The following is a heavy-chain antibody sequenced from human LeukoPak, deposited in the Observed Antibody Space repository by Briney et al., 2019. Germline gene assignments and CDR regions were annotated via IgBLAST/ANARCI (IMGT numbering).Heavy chain of an antibody. V-gene: IGHV4-34*01. J-gene: IGHJ4*02. D-gene: IGHD3-10*01. Sequence: SETLSLTCAVYGGSFSGYYWSWIRQPPGKGLEWIGEINHSGSTNYNPSLKSRVTISVDTSKNLFSLKLSSVTAADTAVYYCARVITMVRGVIIKLFDYWGQGTLVTVSS. CDR3: ARVITMVRGVIIKLFDY. CDR2: INHSGST. CDR1: GGSFSGYY.